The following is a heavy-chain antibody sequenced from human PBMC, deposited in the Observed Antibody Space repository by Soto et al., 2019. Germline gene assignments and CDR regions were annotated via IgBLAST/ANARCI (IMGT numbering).Heavy chain of an antibody. CDR1: GGTFSSYT. V-gene: IGHV1-69*04. Sequence: GASVKVSCKASGGTFSSYTISWVRQAPGQGLEWMGRIIPILGIANYAQKFQGRVTITADKSTSTAYMELSSLRSEDTAVYYCARDGVVGVAAMRGAFDIWGQGTMVTVSS. CDR2: IIPILGIA. CDR3: ARDGVVGVAAMRGAFDI. D-gene: IGHD2-15*01. J-gene: IGHJ3*02.